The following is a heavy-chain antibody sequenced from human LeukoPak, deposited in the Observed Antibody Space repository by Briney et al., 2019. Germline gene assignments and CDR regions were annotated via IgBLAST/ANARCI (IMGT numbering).Heavy chain of an antibody. CDR1: GFTFSSYA. Sequence: PGGSLRLSCAASGFTFSSYAMHWVRQAPGKGLEWVAVISYDGSNKYYADSVKGRFTISRDNSKNTLYLQMNSLRAEDTAVYYCAKDSFWSGPGDYYYYMDVWGKGTTVTVSS. CDR2: ISYDGSNK. CDR3: AKDSFWSGPGDYYYYMDV. V-gene: IGHV3-30*04. J-gene: IGHJ6*03. D-gene: IGHD3-3*01.